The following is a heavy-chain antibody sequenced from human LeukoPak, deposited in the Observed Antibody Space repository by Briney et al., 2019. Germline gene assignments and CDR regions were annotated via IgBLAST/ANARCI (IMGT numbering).Heavy chain of an antibody. CDR2: ISSSSSYV. CDR1: RFTFSRYS. Sequence: GSLRLSCALSRFTFSRYSMTWVRPAPGKGLDWVSSISSSSSYVYYADSVKGRFTISRDNAKNSLYLQMNSLRAEDTAVYYCARDLAYSSRTFDYWGQGTLVTVSS. V-gene: IGHV3-21*01. D-gene: IGHD6-13*01. CDR3: ARDLAYSSRTFDY. J-gene: IGHJ4*02.